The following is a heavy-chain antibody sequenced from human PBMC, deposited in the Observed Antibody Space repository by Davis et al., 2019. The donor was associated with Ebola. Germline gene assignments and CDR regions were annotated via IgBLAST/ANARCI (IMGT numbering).Heavy chain of an antibody. Sequence: LSCTVSGGSISSGGYYWSWIRQPPGKGLEWIGYIYYSGSTNYNPSLKSRVTISVDTSKNQFSLKLSSVTAADTAVYYCAIPSGRYYYYYGMDVWGQGTTVTVSS. CDR1: GGSISSGGYY. D-gene: IGHD6-19*01. V-gene: IGHV4-61*08. CDR2: IYYSGST. J-gene: IGHJ6*02. CDR3: AIPSGRYYYYYGMDV.